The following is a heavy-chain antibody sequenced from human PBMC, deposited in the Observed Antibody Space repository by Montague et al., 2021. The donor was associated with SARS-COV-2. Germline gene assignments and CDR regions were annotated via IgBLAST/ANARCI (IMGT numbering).Heavy chain of an antibody. CDR1: GGSFSNHY. CDR2: SNERGIT. V-gene: IGHV4-34*01. CDR3: ARRSLGYCSGGSCYSAFDP. D-gene: IGHD2-15*01. J-gene: IGHJ5*02. Sequence: SETLSLTCAVYGGSFSNHYWSWIRQPPGKGLEWIGESNERGITNYNPSLQSRVTISVDTSKNQFSLRLSSVTAADTAVYYCARRSLGYCSGGSCYSAFDPWGQGTLVTVSS.